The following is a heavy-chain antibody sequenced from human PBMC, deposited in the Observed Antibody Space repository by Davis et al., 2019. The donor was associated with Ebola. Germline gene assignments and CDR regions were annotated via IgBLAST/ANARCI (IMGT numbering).Heavy chain of an antibody. D-gene: IGHD6-13*01. CDR2: IVVGSGNT. CDR3: ARKQQLVRGDAFDI. Sequence: SVKVSCKASGFTFTSSAMQWVRQARGQRLEWIGWIVVGSGNTNYAQKFQERVTITRDMSTSTAYMELSSLRSEDTAVYYCARKQQLVRGDAFDIWGQGTMVTVSS. V-gene: IGHV1-58*02. CDR1: GFTFTSSA. J-gene: IGHJ3*02.